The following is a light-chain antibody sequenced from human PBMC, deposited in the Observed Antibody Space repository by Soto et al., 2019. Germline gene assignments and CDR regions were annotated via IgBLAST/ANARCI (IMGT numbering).Light chain of an antibody. CDR1: QDISTW. CDR3: QQYYSYPIT. V-gene: IGKV1D-16*01. J-gene: IGKJ1*01. Sequence: QNPQHPNSVSASVGDRVTITCRASQDISTWLAWYQQKPGKAPKSLIYTVSTLQSGVPSRFSGSGSGTEFSLTISSLQPEDCAPYYCQQYYSYPITFGQGTNVDI. CDR2: TVS.